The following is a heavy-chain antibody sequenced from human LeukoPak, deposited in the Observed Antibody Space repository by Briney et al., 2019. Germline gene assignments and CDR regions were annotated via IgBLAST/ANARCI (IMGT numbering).Heavy chain of an antibody. J-gene: IGHJ4*02. D-gene: IGHD3-3*01. V-gene: IGHV3-23*01. CDR1: GFTFTSYA. CDR2: ISTSGVHT. CDR3: AKENGFWSGKYCFKPFEF. Sequence: GGSLRLSCAASGFTFTSYAMSWVRQAPGKGLEWVSRISTSGVHTFYADSVEGRFTISRDNSKDTLYVQMNNLRAEDTAIYYCAKENGFWSGKYCFKPFEFWGQGTLVTVSS.